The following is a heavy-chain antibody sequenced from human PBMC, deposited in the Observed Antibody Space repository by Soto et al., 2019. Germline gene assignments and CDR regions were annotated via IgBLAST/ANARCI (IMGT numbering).Heavy chain of an antibody. V-gene: IGHV5-51*01. CDR2: IYPGDSDT. Sequence: GEALRVPWRGSAETSSPCCIVGGRQLPEKGLEWMGIIYPGDSDTRYSPSFQGHVTITVDKSTNTAYLQWKTLRASDTAMYYCASHISNFRYYHYLIDVPGQRTTV. J-gene: IGHJ6*02. D-gene: IGHD3-3*02. CDR3: ASHISNFRYYHYLIDV. CDR1: AETSSPCC.